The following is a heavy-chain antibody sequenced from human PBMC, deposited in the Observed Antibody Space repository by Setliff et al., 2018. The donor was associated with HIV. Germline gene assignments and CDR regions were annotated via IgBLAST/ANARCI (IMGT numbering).Heavy chain of an antibody. V-gene: IGHV3-33*08. D-gene: IGHD5-18*01. CDR1: GFTFSSYE. Sequence: GGSLRLSCAASGFTFSSYEMNWVRQAPGKGLEWVAAIWNAGSEKYYADSVKGRYSISRDNSQNTLFLQIDSLTVEDTAVYYCARPRVAYSYGSLDYWGQGTLVTVSS. CDR3: ARPRVAYSYGSLDY. J-gene: IGHJ4*02. CDR2: IWNAGSEK.